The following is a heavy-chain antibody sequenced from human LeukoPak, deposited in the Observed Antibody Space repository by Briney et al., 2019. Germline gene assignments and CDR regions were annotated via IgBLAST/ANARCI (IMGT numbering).Heavy chain of an antibody. CDR3: AGIAVTGTGY. CDR2: IYNSGST. D-gene: IGHD6-19*01. V-gene: IGHV4-59*01. Sequence: PSETLSLTCTVSGGSISSNYWNWIRQPPGKGLEWIGHIYNSGSTNYNPSLKSRVTISVDTSKNQFSLKLTSVTAADTAVYYCAGIAVTGTGYWGQGTLVTVSS. CDR1: GGSISSNY. J-gene: IGHJ4*02.